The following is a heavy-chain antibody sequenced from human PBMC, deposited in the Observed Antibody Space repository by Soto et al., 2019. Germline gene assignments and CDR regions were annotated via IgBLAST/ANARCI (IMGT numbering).Heavy chain of an antibody. D-gene: IGHD6-13*01. CDR1: GYTFTSYD. CDR3: ARGHSSSPLENNWFDP. J-gene: IGHJ5*02. V-gene: IGHV1-8*01. CDR2: MNPNSGNT. Sequence: ASVKVSCKASGYTFTSYDINWVRQATGQGLEWMGWMNPNSGNTGYAQKFQGRVTMTRNTSISTAYMELSSLRSEDTAVYYCARGHSSSPLENNWFDPWGQGTLVTVSS.